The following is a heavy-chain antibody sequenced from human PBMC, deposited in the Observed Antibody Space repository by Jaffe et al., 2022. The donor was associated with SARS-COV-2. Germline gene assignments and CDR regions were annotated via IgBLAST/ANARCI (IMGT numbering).Heavy chain of an antibody. V-gene: IGHV3-23*01. CDR3: AKDQKMYGMDV. CDR2: ITFNAFKT. Sequence: EVELLESGGGLVQPGGSLRLSCAASGLTFDTWDMSWVRQAPGKGLEWVSAITFNAFKTHYADSVEGRFAISRDNSKKTLWLQMNSLRAEDTAVYYCAKDQKMYGMDVWGQGTTVTVSS. CDR1: GLTFDTWD. J-gene: IGHJ6*02.